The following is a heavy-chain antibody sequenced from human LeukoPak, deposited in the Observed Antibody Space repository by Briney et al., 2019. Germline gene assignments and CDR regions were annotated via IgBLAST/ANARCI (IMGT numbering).Heavy chain of an antibody. D-gene: IGHD3-22*01. Sequence: SETLSLTCTVSGVSISSYYWSWIRQPPGKGLEWIGYIYYSGSTNYNPSLKSRVTISVDTSKTQFSLKLTSVTAADTAVYYCATRPARGSGPYYPYFDYWGQGTLVTVSS. CDR1: GVSISSYY. V-gene: IGHV4-59*01. CDR2: IYYSGST. J-gene: IGHJ4*02. CDR3: ATRPARGSGPYYPYFDY.